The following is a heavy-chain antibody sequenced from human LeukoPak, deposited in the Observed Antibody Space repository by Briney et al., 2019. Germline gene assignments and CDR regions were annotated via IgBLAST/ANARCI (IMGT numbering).Heavy chain of an antibody. J-gene: IGHJ6*03. Sequence: ASVKVSCKASGYTFTSYDINWVRQATGQGLEWMGWMNPNSGNTGYAQKFQGRVTITRNTSISTAYMVLSSLRSEDTAVYYCATSTMPCSSTSCYYPRASVYYYYMDVWGKGTTVTVSS. D-gene: IGHD2-2*01. V-gene: IGHV1-8*03. CDR1: GYTFTSYD. CDR2: MNPNSGNT. CDR3: ATSTMPCSSTSCYYPRASVYYYYMDV.